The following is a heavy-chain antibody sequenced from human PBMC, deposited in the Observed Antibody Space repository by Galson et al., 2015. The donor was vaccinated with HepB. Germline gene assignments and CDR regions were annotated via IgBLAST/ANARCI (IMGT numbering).Heavy chain of an antibody. V-gene: IGHV3-23*01. J-gene: IGHJ3*02. CDR1: GFTFSSYA. CDR3: TTGDGYKTADAFDI. Sequence: SLRFSCAASGFTFSSYAMSWVRQAPGKGLEWVSAISGSGGSTYYADSVKGRFTISRDNSKNTLYLQMNSLKTEDTAVYYCTTGDGYKTADAFDIWGQGTMVTVSS. D-gene: IGHD5-24*01. CDR2: ISGSGGST.